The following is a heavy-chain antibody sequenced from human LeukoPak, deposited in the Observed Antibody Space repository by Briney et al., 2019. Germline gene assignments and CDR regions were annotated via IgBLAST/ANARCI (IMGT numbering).Heavy chain of an antibody. CDR1: GGSISSSNW. V-gene: IGHV4-4*02. J-gene: IGHJ4*02. CDR3: ARDNRDGYNLWGFDY. Sequence: SETLSLTCAVSGGSISSSNWWSWVRQPPGKGLEWIGEIYHSGSTNYNPSLKSRVTISVDKSKNQFSLKLSSVTAADTAVYYCARDNRDGYNLWGFDYWGQGTLVTVSS. CDR2: IYHSGST. D-gene: IGHD5-24*01.